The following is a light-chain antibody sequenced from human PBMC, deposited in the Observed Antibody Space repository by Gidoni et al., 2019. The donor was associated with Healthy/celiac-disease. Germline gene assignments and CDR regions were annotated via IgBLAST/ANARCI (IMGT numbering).Light chain of an antibody. J-gene: IGLJ2*01. CDR2: EVS. CDR3: SSYTSSSTLGV. Sequence: QSALTQPAPASGSPGQSITISCTGTSSDVGGYNYVSWYQQHPGKAPKLMIYEVSNRPSGVSNRFSGSKSGNTASLTISGLQAEDEADYYCSSYTSSSTLGVFGGGTKLTVL. V-gene: IGLV2-14*01. CDR1: SSDVGGYNY.